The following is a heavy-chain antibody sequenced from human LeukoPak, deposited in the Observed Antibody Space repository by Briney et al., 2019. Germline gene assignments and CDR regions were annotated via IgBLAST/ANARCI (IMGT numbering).Heavy chain of an antibody. V-gene: IGHV3-23*01. CDR2: ISGSGGST. Sequence: GGSLRLSCAASGFTFSSYAMSWVRQASGKGLEWFSAISGSGGSTYYADSVKGRFTISRDNSKNTQYLQMNSLRAEDTAVYYCAKDPTLVAGMLPRLDPWGQGTLVTVSS. CDR3: AKDPTLVAGMLPRLDP. D-gene: IGHD6-19*01. J-gene: IGHJ5*02. CDR1: GFTFSSYA.